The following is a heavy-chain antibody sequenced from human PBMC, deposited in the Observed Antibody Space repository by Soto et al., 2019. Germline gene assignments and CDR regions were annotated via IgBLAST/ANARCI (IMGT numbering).Heavy chain of an antibody. J-gene: IGHJ3*02. CDR1: GGTFSSYA. D-gene: IGHD5-18*01. CDR3: AVEVDTAIPDAFDI. Sequence: QVQLVQSGAEVKKPGSSVKVSCKASGGTFSSYAISWVRQAPGQGLEWMGGIIPIFGTANYAQKFQGRVTITADESTSTAYMELSRLRSEDTAVHYCAVEVDTAIPDAFDIWGQETMVTVSS. V-gene: IGHV1-69*01. CDR2: IIPIFGTA.